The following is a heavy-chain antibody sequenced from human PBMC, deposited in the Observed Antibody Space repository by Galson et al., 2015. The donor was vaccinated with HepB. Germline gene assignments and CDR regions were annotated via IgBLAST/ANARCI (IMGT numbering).Heavy chain of an antibody. D-gene: IGHD3-10*01. V-gene: IGHV3-7*01. J-gene: IGHJ4*02. Sequence: SLRLSCAASGFIFSSYWMNWVRQAPGKGLEWVANTKQDGSEKYYLDSVKGRFAISRDNAKNSLYLQMNSLRAEDTAVYYCARSYASGSYFSYFDYWGQGALVTVSS. CDR3: ARSYASGSYFSYFDY. CDR1: GFIFSSYW. CDR2: TKQDGSEK.